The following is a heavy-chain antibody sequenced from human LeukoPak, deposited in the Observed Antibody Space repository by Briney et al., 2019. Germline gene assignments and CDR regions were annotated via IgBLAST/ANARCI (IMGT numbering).Heavy chain of an antibody. CDR1: GFTFGNYA. J-gene: IGHJ4*02. CDR3: AKARAVVVVAATNY. V-gene: IGHV3-23*01. D-gene: IGHD2-15*01. CDR2: ISGGGNST. Sequence: PGGSLRLSCAASGFTFGNYAMSWVHQAPGKGLEWVSAISGGGNSTYYADSVKGRFTISRDNSKNTLFLQMNSLRAEDTAVYYCAKARAVVVVAATNYWGQGTLVTVSS.